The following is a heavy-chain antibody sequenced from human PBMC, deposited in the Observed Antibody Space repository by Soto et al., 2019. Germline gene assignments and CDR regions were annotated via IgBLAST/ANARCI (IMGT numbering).Heavy chain of an antibody. J-gene: IGHJ4*02. CDR2: IYYSGTT. D-gene: IGHD1-26*01. Sequence: PSETLALTCTVSGDSITSNSYFWAWIRQPPGKGLEWIGSIYYSGTTYYNPSLKSRVTISVHRSRNQFSLKLSSVTAADTAVYYCARGLISGSHYSGGWYYFDSWGQGTQVTVSS. CDR1: GDSITSNSYF. V-gene: IGHV4-39*01. CDR3: ARGLISGSHYSGGWYYFDS.